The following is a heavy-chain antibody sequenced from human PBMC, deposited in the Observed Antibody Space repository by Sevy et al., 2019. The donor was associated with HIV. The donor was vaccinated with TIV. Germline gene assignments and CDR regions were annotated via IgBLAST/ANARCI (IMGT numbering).Heavy chain of an antibody. CDR2: ISSSSDII. CDR1: GFIFSGYS. D-gene: IGHD6-25*01. V-gene: IGHV3-48*02. CDR3: ARTIAAAETFDY. Sequence: GWSLRLSCAVCGFIFSGYSMNWVRQAPGKGLERVSYISSSSDIIYYADSVKGRFTISRDNARNSLYLQMNSLRDEDAAVYYCARTIAAAETFDYWGQGALVTVSS. J-gene: IGHJ4*02.